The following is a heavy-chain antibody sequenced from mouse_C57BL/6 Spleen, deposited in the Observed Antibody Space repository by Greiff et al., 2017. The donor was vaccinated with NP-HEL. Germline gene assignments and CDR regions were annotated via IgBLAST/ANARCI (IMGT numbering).Heavy chain of an antibody. V-gene: IGHV1-74*01. CDR2: IHPSDSDT. Sequence: VHLVESGAELVKPGASVKVSCKASGYTFTSYWMHWVKQRPGQGLEWIGRIHPSDSDTNYNQKFKGKATLTVDKSSSTAYMQLSSLTSEDSAVYYCASFLWGFAYWGQGTLVTVSA. J-gene: IGHJ3*01. D-gene: IGHD6-2*01. CDR3: ASFLWGFAY. CDR1: GYTFTSYW.